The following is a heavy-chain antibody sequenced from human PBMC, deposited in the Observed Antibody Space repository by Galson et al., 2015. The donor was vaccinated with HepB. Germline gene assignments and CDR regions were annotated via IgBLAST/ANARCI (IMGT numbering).Heavy chain of an antibody. D-gene: IGHD3-9*01. CDR2: IYYSGST. CDR3: ARTYYDILSFDL. CDR1: GGSISSYY. V-gene: IGHV4-59*08. Sequence: SETLSLTCTVSGGSISSYYWSWIRQPPGKGLEWIGYIYYSGSTNYNPSLKSRVTISVDTSKNQFSLKLSSVTAADTAVYYCARTYYDILSFDLWGRGTLVTVSS. J-gene: IGHJ2*01.